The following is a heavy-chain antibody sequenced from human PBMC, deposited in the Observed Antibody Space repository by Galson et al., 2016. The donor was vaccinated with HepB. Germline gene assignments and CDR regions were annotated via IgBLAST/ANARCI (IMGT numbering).Heavy chain of an antibody. D-gene: IGHD6-6*01. Sequence: SLRLSCAASGFTFSSYGMHWVRQAPGKGLEWVAVIWYDGGKKYYADSVKGRFAISRDNSKNTLYLQMNSLRAEDTAVYYCARGDSSYSGMDVWGQGTAVTVSS. J-gene: IGHJ6*02. V-gene: IGHV3-33*01. CDR2: IWYDGGKK. CDR3: ARGDSSYSGMDV. CDR1: GFTFSSYG.